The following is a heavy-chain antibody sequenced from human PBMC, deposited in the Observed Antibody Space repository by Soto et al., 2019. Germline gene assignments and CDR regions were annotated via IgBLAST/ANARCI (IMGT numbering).Heavy chain of an antibody. D-gene: IGHD3-22*01. V-gene: IGHV1-46*03. CDR3: ARDRGSGYYYRYFDY. J-gene: IGHJ4*02. CDR2: IIPSGGST. Sequence: ASVKVSCKASGYTFTSYYMHWVRQAPGQGLEWMGIIIPSGGSTSYAQKFQGRVTMTRDTSTSTVYMELSSLRSEDTAVYYCARDRGSGYYYRYFDYWGQGTLVTVSS. CDR1: GYTFTSYY.